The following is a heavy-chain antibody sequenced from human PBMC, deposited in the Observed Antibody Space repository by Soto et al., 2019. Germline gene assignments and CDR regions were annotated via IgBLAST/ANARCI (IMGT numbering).Heavy chain of an antibody. V-gene: IGHV4-39*01. Sequence: KTSETLSLTCTVSGGSISSSSYYWGWIRQPPGKGLEWIGSIYYSGSTYYNPSLKSRVTISVDTSKNQFSLKLSSVTAADTAVYYCARHENPGIAAAGLPTHFDYWGQGTLVTVSS. CDR3: ARHENPGIAAAGLPTHFDY. D-gene: IGHD6-13*01. CDR2: IYYSGST. CDR1: GGSISSSSYY. J-gene: IGHJ4*02.